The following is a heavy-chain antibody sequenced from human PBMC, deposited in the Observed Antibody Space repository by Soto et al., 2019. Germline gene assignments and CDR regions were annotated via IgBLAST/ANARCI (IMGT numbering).Heavy chain of an antibody. Sequence: SVKVSCKASGGTFSSYTISWVRQAPGQGLEWMGRIIPILGIANYAQKFQGRVTITADKSTSTAYMELSSLRSEDTAVYHCEIHLNYDFCSGYLPYYYYYYYMDVWGKGTTVTVSS. CDR3: EIHLNYDFCSGYLPYYYYYYYMDV. CDR1: GGTFSSYT. D-gene: IGHD3-3*01. V-gene: IGHV1-69*02. CDR2: IIPILGIA. J-gene: IGHJ6*03.